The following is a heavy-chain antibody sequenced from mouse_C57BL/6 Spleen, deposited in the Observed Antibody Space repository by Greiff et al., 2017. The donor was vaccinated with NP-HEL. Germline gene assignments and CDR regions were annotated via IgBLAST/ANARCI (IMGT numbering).Heavy chain of an antibody. V-gene: IGHV1-82*01. Sequence: VQLVESGPELVKPGASVKISCKASGYAFSSSWMNWVKQRPGKGLEWIGRIYPGDGDTNYNGKFKGKATLTADKSSSTAYMQLSSLTSEDSAVYFCARIRDYWYFDVWGTGTTVTVSS. CDR3: ARIRDYWYFDV. CDR2: IYPGDGDT. CDR1: GYAFSSSW. J-gene: IGHJ1*03.